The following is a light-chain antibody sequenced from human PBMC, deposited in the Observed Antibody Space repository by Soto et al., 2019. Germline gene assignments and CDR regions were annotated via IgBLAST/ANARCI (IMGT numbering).Light chain of an antibody. CDR3: SSYADFRNDV. V-gene: IGLV2-23*01. CDR2: EDT. J-gene: IGLJ1*01. CDR1: NSDLGSYNL. Sequence: QSALTQPASVSGSPGQSITISCTGTNSDLGSYNLVSWYQQHPGKAPKLFIYEDTKRPSGASDRFSGSKSGNTASLTISSLQAEDEADYHCSSYADFRNDVFGTGTKLTVL.